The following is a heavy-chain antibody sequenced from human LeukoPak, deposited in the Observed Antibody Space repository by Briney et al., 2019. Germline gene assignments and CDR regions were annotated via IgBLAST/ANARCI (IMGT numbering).Heavy chain of an antibody. CDR2: ISWNSGSI. V-gene: IGHV3-9*01. CDR1: GFTFDDYA. Sequence: PGGSLRLSCAASGFTFDDYAIHWVRQAPGKGLEWGSGISWNSGSIGYADSVKGRFTISRDNAKNSLYLQMNSLRAEDTALYYCAKDFDVFNDAFDIWGQGTMVIVSS. J-gene: IGHJ3*02. CDR3: AKDFDVFNDAFDI. D-gene: IGHD3-9*01.